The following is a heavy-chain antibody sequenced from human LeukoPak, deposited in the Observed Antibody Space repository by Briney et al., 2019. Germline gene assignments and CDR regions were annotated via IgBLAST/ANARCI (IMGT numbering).Heavy chain of an antibody. CDR2: MNPNSGNT. D-gene: IGHD6-19*01. CDR3: ARGVGGSGWYYFDY. Sequence: GASVKVSCKASGYTFTSYDINWVRQATGQGLEWMGWMNPNSGNTGYAQKFQGRVTMTRDTSISTAYMELSSLRSEDTAVYYCARGVGGSGWYYFDYWGQGTLVTVSS. J-gene: IGHJ4*02. V-gene: IGHV1-8*01. CDR1: GYTFTSYD.